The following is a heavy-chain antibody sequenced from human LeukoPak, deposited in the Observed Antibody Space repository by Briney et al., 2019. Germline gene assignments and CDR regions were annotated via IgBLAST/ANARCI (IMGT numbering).Heavy chain of an antibody. D-gene: IGHD3-10*01. CDR2: INPNNGGT. Sequence: ASVKVTCKASGYTFTGHYMHWVRQAPRQEPEWMGWINPNNGGTRYAQKFQGRVTMTRDTSISTAYMELTRLRSDDTAVYYCARDAESLITLNRGVIVNWFDPWGQGTLVTVSS. J-gene: IGHJ5*02. V-gene: IGHV1-2*02. CDR1: GYTFTGHY. CDR3: ARDAESLITLNRGVIVNWFDP.